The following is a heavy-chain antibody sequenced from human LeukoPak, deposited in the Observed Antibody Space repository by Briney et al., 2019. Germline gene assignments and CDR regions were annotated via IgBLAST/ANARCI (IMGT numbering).Heavy chain of an antibody. CDR2: ISSSSSYI. V-gene: IGHV3-21*01. Sequence: PGGSLRLSCAASGFTFSSYSMNWVRQAPGKGLEWVSSISSSSSYIYYADSVKGRFTISRDNAKNSLYLQMNSLRAEDTAVYYCARDYYGSGGPYRDAFDIWGQGTMVTVSS. D-gene: IGHD3-10*01. CDR3: ARDYYGSGGPYRDAFDI. CDR1: GFTFSSYS. J-gene: IGHJ3*02.